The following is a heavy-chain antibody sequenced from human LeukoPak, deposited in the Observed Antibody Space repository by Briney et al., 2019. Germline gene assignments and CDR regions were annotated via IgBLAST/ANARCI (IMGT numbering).Heavy chain of an antibody. J-gene: IGHJ4*02. Sequence: NTSETLSLTCSVSGYSISSHYWSWIRQPPGKELEWVGYILYGGSSSYNPSLRSRVTMSLYTSKNQFSLQLSSVTAADTAVYYCARGIPMANLVFDFWGQGTLVTVSS. V-gene: IGHV4-59*11. D-gene: IGHD3-10*01. CDR3: ARGIPMANLVFDF. CDR1: GYSISSHY. CDR2: ILYGGSS.